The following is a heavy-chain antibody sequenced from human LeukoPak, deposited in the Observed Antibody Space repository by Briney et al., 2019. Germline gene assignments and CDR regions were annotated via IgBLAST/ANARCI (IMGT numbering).Heavy chain of an antibody. CDR3: ARVGIRLGFDY. V-gene: IGHV3-21*01. D-gene: IGHD6-13*01. Sequence: GGSLRLSCAASGFTLSSYSMNWVRQAPGKGLEWVSSISRSSAYIYYADSVKGRFTISRDNAKNSLYLQMNSLRAEDTAVYYCARVGIRLGFDYWGQGTLVTVSS. CDR2: ISRSSAYI. CDR1: GFTLSSYS. J-gene: IGHJ4*02.